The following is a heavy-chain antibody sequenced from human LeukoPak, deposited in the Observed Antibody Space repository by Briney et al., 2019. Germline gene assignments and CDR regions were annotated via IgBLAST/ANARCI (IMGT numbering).Heavy chain of an antibody. CDR1: GYTLTELS. CDR2: FDPEDGET. CDR3: ARVGSGWCGDWFDP. Sequence: ASVKVSCKVSGYTLTELSMHWVRQAPGKGLEWMGGFDPEDGETIYAQKFQGRVTMTEDTSTVTAYMELSSLRSEDTAVYYCARVGSGWCGDWFDPWGQGTLVTVSS. D-gene: IGHD6-19*01. J-gene: IGHJ5*02. V-gene: IGHV1-24*01.